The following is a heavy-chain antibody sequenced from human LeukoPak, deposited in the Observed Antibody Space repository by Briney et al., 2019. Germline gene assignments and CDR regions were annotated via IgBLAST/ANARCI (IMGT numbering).Heavy chain of an antibody. D-gene: IGHD5-18*01. CDR2: IYYTGST. Sequence: SETLSLTCTVSGGSISSYYWSWIRQPPGKGLEFIGYIYYTGSTNYKPSLKSRVTISIETSKNQFSLKLSSVTAADTAVYYCARAAMLPGAFDIWGQGTMVTVSS. J-gene: IGHJ3*02. CDR3: ARAAMLPGAFDI. CDR1: GGSISSYY. V-gene: IGHV4-59*01.